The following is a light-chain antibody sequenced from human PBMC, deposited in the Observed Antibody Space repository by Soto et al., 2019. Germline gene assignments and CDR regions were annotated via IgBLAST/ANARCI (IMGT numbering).Light chain of an antibody. V-gene: IGKV3-20*01. CDR3: QPYGTSPRT. Sequence: VLTQSPGILYLSPGERATLSCRASQSVINNYLAWYQQKPGQAPKLLISGAYSRASGIPDRFSGSGSGTDFTLTIILLEPEDFAVHYCQPYGTSPRTFGQGPKVHIK. CDR2: GAY. CDR1: QSVINNY. J-gene: IGKJ1*01.